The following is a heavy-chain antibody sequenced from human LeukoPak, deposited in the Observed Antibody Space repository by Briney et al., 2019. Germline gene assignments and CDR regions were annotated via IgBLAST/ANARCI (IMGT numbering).Heavy chain of an antibody. CDR2: ISAYNGNT. CDR1: GYTFTSYG. CDR3: ASSRVYYYDSSGYSN. V-gene: IGHV1-18*01. J-gene: IGHJ4*02. Sequence: ASVTVSCKASGYTFTSYGISWVRQAPGQGLEWMGWISAYNGNTNYAQKLQGRVTMTTDTSTSTAYMELRSLRSDDTAVYYCASSRVYYYDSSGYSNWGQGTLVTVSS. D-gene: IGHD3-22*01.